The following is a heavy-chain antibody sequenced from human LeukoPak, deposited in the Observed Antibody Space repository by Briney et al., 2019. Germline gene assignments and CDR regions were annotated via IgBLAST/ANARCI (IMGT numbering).Heavy chain of an antibody. D-gene: IGHD3-16*02. Sequence: PGESLKISCKGSGYIFTSYWITWVRQMPGKGLEWMGRIDPSESYTNYSPSFQGHVTISADKSITTAYLQWSSLKASDTAMYYCARLEGGVIVDYWGQGTLVTVSS. V-gene: IGHV5-10-1*01. CDR3: ARLEGGVIVDY. CDR2: IDPSESYT. J-gene: IGHJ4*02. CDR1: GYIFTSYW.